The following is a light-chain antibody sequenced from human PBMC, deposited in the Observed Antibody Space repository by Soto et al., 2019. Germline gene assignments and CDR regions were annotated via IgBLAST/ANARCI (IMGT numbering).Light chain of an antibody. CDR3: CSYAGSYTEV. CDR2: DVS. J-gene: IGLJ2*01. V-gene: IGLV2-11*01. CDR1: SSDVGGYNY. Sequence: QSALTQPRSVSGSPGQSVTISCTGYSSDVGGYNYVSWYQQHPGKAPKLMIYDVSKRPSGVPDRFSGSKSGNTASLTISGLQAEDAADYYCCSYAGSYTEVFGGGTKLTVL.